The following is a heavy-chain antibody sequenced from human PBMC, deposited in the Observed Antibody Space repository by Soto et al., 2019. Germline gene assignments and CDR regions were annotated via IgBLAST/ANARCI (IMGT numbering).Heavy chain of an antibody. CDR2: ISSNSDAM. CDR3: VRNYQSGFDM. D-gene: IGHD3-10*01. Sequence: EVQLVESGGGFVQPGGSLRLSCAASGFTFNTFPMNWVRLAPGKGLEWLSHISSNSDAMYYADSVKGRFTISRDNARKSLYLQMNSLIVDDTAVYYCVRNYQSGFDMWGQGTMVTVSS. CDR1: GFTFNTFP. J-gene: IGHJ3*02. V-gene: IGHV3-48*01.